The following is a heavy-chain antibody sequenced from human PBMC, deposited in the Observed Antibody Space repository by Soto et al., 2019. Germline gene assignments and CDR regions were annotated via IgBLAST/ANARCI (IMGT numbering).Heavy chain of an antibody. CDR2: ISPEGNNA. Sequence: QVQLVESGGDMVQPGRSLRLSCAASGSTFSSYDIHWIRQAPGKGLEWVAHISPEGNNAYYADSVKGRFTISRDNARKTVYLQVNSLRPEDAAVYHCVRGPSHGAFDIWGQGTLVTVSS. V-gene: IGHV3-30-3*01. CDR1: GSTFSSYD. CDR3: VRGPSHGAFDI. J-gene: IGHJ3*02.